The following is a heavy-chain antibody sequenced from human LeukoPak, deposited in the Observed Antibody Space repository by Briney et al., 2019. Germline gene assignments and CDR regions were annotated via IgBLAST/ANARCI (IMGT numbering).Heavy chain of an antibody. CDR1: GYTFTSYD. CDR3: ARGRVGATTAYYYYGMDV. V-gene: IGHV1-69*04. D-gene: IGHD1-26*01. J-gene: IGHJ6*02. CDR2: IIPILGIA. Sequence: SVKVSCKASGYTFTSYDINWVRQATGQGLEWMGRIIPILGIANYAQKFQGRVTITADKSTSTAYMELSSLRSEDTAVYYCARGRVGATTAYYYYGMDVWGQGTTVTVSS.